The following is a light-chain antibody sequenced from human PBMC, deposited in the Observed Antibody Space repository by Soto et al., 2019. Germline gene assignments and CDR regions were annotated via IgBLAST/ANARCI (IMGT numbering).Light chain of an antibody. CDR2: EGS. J-gene: IGLJ2*01. CDR3: SSYRSGSTLV. CDR1: SSDVGSYNL. V-gene: IGLV2-14*02. Sequence: QSVLTQPASVSGSPGQSITISCTGTSSDVGSYNLVSWYQQHPGKAPKLMIYEGSKRPSGVSNRFSGSKSGNTASLTISGLQAEDEADYYCSSYRSGSTLVFGGGTKLTVL.